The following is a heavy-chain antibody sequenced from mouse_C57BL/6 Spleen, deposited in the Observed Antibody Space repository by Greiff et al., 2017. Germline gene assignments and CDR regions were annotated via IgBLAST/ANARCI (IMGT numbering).Heavy chain of an antibody. CDR1: GYAFSSYW. CDR3: ARVTTVVFDY. Sequence: QVHVKQSGAELVKPGASVKISCKASGYAFSSYWMNWVKQRPGKGLEWIGQIYPGDGDTNYNGKFNGKATLTADKSSSTAYMQLSSLTSEDSAVYFCARVTTVVFDYWGQGTTLTVSS. CDR2: IYPGDGDT. V-gene: IGHV1-80*01. J-gene: IGHJ2*01. D-gene: IGHD1-1*01.